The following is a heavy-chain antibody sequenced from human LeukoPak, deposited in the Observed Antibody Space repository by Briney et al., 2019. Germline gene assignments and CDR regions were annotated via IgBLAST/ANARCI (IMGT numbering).Heavy chain of an antibody. Sequence: GESLKISCKGSGYSFTSYWIGWVRQMPGKGLEWMGIIYPGDSDTRYSPSFQGQVTISADKSISTAYLQWSSLKASDTAMYYCARRYYDILTGYSYFDYWGQGTLVTVSS. D-gene: IGHD3-9*01. CDR3: ARRYYDILTGYSYFDY. V-gene: IGHV5-51*01. CDR1: GYSFTSYW. CDR2: IYPGDSDT. J-gene: IGHJ4*02.